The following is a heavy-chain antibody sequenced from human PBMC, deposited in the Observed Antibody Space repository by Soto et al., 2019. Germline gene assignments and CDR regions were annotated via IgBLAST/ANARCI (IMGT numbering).Heavy chain of an antibody. Sequence: PSETLSLTCAVYGGSFSGYYWSWIRQPPGKGLEWIGEINHSGSTNYNPSLKSRVTISVDTSKNQFSLKLSSVTAADTAVYYCARGFAAIKSIYYYYMDVWGKGTTVTVSS. J-gene: IGHJ6*03. CDR2: INHSGST. V-gene: IGHV4-34*01. CDR1: GGSFSGYY. D-gene: IGHD2-2*01. CDR3: ARGFAAIKSIYYYYMDV.